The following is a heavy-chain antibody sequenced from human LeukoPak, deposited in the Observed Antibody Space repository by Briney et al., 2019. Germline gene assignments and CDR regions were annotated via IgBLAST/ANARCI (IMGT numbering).Heavy chain of an antibody. CDR1: GGSFSGYY. J-gene: IGHJ4*02. CDR2: INHSGST. CDR3: ARWGPGTTANAFVNQTSQSSDY. Sequence: SETLSLTCAVYGGSFSGYYWSWIRQPPGKGLEWIGEINHSGSTNYNPSLKSRVTISVDTSKNQFSLKLSSVTAADTAVYYCARWGPGTTANAFVNQTSQSSDYWGQGTLVTVSS. V-gene: IGHV4-34*01. D-gene: IGHD4-4*01.